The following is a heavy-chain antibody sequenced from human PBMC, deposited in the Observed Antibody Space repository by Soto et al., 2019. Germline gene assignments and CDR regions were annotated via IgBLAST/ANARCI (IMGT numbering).Heavy chain of an antibody. V-gene: IGHV1-46*01. CDR1: GYTFISYS. J-gene: IGHJ4*02. CDR2: INPRDGST. CDR3: ARGGGTLDF. Sequence: QVHLVQSGAEVKKSGASVKVSCKASGYTFISYSIYWVRQAPGQGLDWMGMINPRDGSTLYARKFQGRVTMTRDTSTGTLYMELSSLRSEDTALYYCARGGGTLDFWGQGTLVTVSA.